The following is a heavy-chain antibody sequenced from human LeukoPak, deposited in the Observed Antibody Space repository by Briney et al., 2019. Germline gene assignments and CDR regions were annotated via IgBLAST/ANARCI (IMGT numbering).Heavy chain of an antibody. V-gene: IGHV3-48*03. Sequence: PGGSLRLSCAASGFTFSSYEMNWVRQAPGKGLEWVSYISSSGSTLYYADSVKGRFTISRDNAKNSLYLQMKSLRAEDTAVYYCARDKKITEFDMWGQGTMVTVSS. D-gene: IGHD3-16*01. CDR3: ARDKKITEFDM. CDR1: GFTFSSYE. CDR2: ISSSGSTL. J-gene: IGHJ3*02.